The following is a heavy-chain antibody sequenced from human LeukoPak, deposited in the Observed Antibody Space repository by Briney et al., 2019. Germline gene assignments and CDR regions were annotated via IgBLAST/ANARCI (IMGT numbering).Heavy chain of an antibody. D-gene: IGHD6-13*01. CDR2: MYHSGST. CDR3: ATRPRPETAAGTGY. J-gene: IGHJ4*02. Sequence: SETLSLTCTVSGGSISSGDYYWSWIRQPPGKGLEWIGYMYHSGSTYYNPSLKSRVTISIDRSENQFSLKLSSVTAADTAVYYCATRPRPETAAGTGYWGQGTLVTVSS. V-gene: IGHV4-30-2*01. CDR1: GGSISSGDYY.